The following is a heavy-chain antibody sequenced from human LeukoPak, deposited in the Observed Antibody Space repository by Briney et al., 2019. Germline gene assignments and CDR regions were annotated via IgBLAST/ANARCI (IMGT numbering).Heavy chain of an antibody. D-gene: IGHD3-10*01. J-gene: IGHJ6*02. Sequence: PSETLSLTCTVSGGSISSYYWSWIRQPPGKGLEWIGYIYYSGSTNYNPSLKSRVTISVDTSKNQFSLKLSSVTAADTAVYYCARDTRVGYYYYGMDVWGQGTTVTVSS. CDR3: ARDTRVGYYYYGMDV. V-gene: IGHV4-59*01. CDR1: GGSISSYY. CDR2: IYYSGST.